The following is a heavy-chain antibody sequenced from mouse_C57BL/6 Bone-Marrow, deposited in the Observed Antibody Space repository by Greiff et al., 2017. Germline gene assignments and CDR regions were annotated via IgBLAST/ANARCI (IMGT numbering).Heavy chain of an antibody. CDR2: IDPETGGT. D-gene: IGHD1-1*01. J-gene: IGHJ2*01. V-gene: IGHV1-15*01. CDR3: TREGPQLLRSPYFDY. CDR1: GYTFTDYE. Sequence: QVQLQQSGAELVRPGASVTLSCKASGYTFTDYEMHWVKQTPVHGLEWIGAIDPETGGTAYNQKFKGKAILTADKSSSTAYMELRSLTSEDSAVYYCTREGPQLLRSPYFDYWGQGTTLTVSS.